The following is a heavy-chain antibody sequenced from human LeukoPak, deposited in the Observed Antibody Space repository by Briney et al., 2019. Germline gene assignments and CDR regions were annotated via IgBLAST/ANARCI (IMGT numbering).Heavy chain of an antibody. Sequence: SETLSLTCTVSGDSISSSSYYWGWIRQPPGKGLEWLGSLYYSGSTYYNPSLKSRVTISVDTSKNQFSLKLSSVTAADTAVYYCARGPRRELLWFGELADYYYYMDVWGRGTTVTVSS. D-gene: IGHD3-10*01. CDR3: ARGPRRELLWFGELADYYYYMDV. CDR2: LYYSGST. J-gene: IGHJ6*03. CDR1: GDSISSSSYY. V-gene: IGHV4-39*01.